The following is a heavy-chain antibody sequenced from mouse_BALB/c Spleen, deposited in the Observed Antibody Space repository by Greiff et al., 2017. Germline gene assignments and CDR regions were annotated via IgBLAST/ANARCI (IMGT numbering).Heavy chain of an antibody. J-gene: IGHJ3*01. CDR1: GYSITSDYA. CDR2: ISYSGST. CDR3: ARPFTTATAWFAY. Sequence: EVKLQESGPGLVKPSQSLSLTCTVTGYSITSDYAWNWIRQFPGNKLEWMGYISYSGSTSYNPSLKSRISITRDTSKNQFFLQLNSVTTEDTATYYCARPFTTATAWFAYWGQGTLVTVSA. V-gene: IGHV3-2*02. D-gene: IGHD1-2*01.